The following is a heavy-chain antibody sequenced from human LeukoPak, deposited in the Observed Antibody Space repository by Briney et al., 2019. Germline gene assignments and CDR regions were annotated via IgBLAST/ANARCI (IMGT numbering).Heavy chain of an antibody. Sequence: PSETLSLTCTVSGASISGYYWSWIRQPPGKGLEWIGYAHYSGSTSYSPSLKSRVTISVDAPKNQFSLKLTSVTAADTAFYYCASWAGDWGFDYWGQGTLVSVSS. CDR1: GASISGYY. J-gene: IGHJ4*02. CDR2: AHYSGST. CDR3: ASWAGDWGFDY. D-gene: IGHD7-27*01. V-gene: IGHV4-59*01.